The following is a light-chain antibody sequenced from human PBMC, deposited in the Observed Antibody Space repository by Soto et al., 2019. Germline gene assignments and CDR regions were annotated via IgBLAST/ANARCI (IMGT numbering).Light chain of an antibody. V-gene: IGLV2-14*01. J-gene: IGLJ2*01. CDR3: SSYTSTNTPVV. CDR2: EVS. Sequence: QSALTQPASVSGSPGQTITISCTGTSSDVGGYNYVSWYQHNPGKAPKLLTYEVSNRPSGVSDRFSGSKSDNMASLTISGLQAEDEADYYCSSYTSTNTPVVFGGGTKVTVL. CDR1: SSDVGGYNY.